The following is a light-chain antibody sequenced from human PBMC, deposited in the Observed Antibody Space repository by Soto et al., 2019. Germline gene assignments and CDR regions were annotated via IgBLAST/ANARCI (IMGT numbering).Light chain of an antibody. CDR1: QSVCSN. CDR3: QQYNNWPPYT. CDR2: GAS. J-gene: IGKJ2*01. V-gene: IGKV3-15*01. Sequence: EIVMTQSPATLSVSPGARATLSCRASQSVCSNLAWYQQKPGQAPRLLIYGASTRATGIPARFSGSGSGKEFTLTISSLQYEDFAVYYCQQYNNWPPYTFGQGTKLEIK.